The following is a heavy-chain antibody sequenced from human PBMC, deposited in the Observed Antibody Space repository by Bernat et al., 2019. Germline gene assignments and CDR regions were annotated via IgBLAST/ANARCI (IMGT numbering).Heavy chain of an antibody. D-gene: IGHD2-15*01. CDR1: GFPFSRYW. CDR2: IKQDGSEK. CDR3: AREDCGGGSCYSTLDAFDI. J-gene: IGHJ3*02. Sequence: EVQLLESGGGLVQPGGSLRLSCAASGFPFSRYWMSWVRQAPGKGLEGVANIKQDGSEKYYMDTVKGRFTISRDNDKNSLYQKMNSLRAEDTAVYYCAREDCGGGSCYSTLDAFDIWGQGTMVTVSS. V-gene: IGHV3-7*04.